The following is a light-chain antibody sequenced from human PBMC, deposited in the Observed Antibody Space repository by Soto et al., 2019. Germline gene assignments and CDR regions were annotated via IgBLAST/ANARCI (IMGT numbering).Light chain of an antibody. CDR3: QQSSKWPRT. Sequence: EIAMAQSPASLSVSPGERATLTCRASQSVSSDLAWYHQKPGQAPRLLIYGASTRATGIPARFSGSGSGTEFTLTINSLQSEDFAVYYCQQSSKWPRTFGQGTKVDIK. J-gene: IGKJ1*01. CDR2: GAS. CDR1: QSVSSD. V-gene: IGKV3-15*01.